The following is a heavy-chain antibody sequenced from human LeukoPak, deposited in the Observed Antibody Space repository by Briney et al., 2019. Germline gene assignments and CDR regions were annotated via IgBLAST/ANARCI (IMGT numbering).Heavy chain of an antibody. Sequence: SETLSLTCTVSGGSITSNFWSWIRQPPGKGLQWIGYLYNSGSTSYNPSLKSRATISGDTSKNQFSLRLNSVTAANTAVYYCARAQPNWNPPDYWGKGTLVTVSS. CDR1: GGSITSNF. V-gene: IGHV4-59*08. D-gene: IGHD1-1*01. CDR2: LYNSGST. CDR3: ARAQPNWNPPDY. J-gene: IGHJ4*02.